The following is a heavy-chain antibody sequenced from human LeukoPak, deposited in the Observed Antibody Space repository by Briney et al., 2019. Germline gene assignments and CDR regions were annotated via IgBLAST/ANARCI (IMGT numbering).Heavy chain of an antibody. CDR1: GYSFTNYW. J-gene: IGHJ4*02. CDR2: IYPGDSDT. D-gene: IGHD6-19*01. V-gene: IGHV5-51*01. Sequence: GESLKISCQGSGYSFTNYWIGWARQTPGKGLEWMGIIYPGDSDTRYSPSFQGQVTISADKSISTAYLQWSSLKASDTAMYYCARHGPLGSGRPQVGDYWGQGTLVTVSS. CDR3: ARHGPLGSGRPQVGDY.